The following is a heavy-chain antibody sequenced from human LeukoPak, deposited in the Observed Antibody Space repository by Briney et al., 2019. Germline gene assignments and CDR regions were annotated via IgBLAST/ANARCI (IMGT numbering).Heavy chain of an antibody. J-gene: IGHJ4*02. CDR1: GFTFSSYA. D-gene: IGHD3-10*01. CDR2: LSGSGGST. Sequence: GGSLRLSCAASGFTFSSYAMSWVRQAPGEGLEWVSALSGSGGSTYYADSVKGRFTISRDNSKNTLYLQMNSLRAEDTAVYYCAKRGGSGSYYFDYWGQGTLVTVSS. V-gene: IGHV3-23*01. CDR3: AKRGGSGSYYFDY.